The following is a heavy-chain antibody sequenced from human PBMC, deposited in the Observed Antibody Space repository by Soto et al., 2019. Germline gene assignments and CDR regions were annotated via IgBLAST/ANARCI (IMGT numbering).Heavy chain of an antibody. CDR3: ARYYDSSGYYFDY. V-gene: IGHV1-69*13. Sequence: EASVKVSCKASGGTFSSYAISWVRQAPGQGLEWMGGITPIFGTANYAQKFQGRVTITADESTSTAYMELSSLRSEDTAVYYCARYYDSSGYYFDYWGQGTLVTVSS. CDR1: GGTFSSYA. D-gene: IGHD3-22*01. CDR2: ITPIFGTA. J-gene: IGHJ4*02.